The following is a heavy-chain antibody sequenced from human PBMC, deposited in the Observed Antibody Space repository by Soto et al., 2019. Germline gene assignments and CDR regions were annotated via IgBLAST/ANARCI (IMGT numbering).Heavy chain of an antibody. J-gene: IGHJ5*02. Sequence: SETLSLTCAVYGGSFSGYYWSWIRQPPGKGLEWIGEINHSGSTNYNPSLKSRVTISVDTSKNQFSLKLSSVTAADTAVYYCARRNTIFGVVSNWFDPWGQGTLVTISS. CDR1: GGSFSGYY. D-gene: IGHD3-3*01. CDR3: ARRNTIFGVVSNWFDP. CDR2: INHSGST. V-gene: IGHV4-34*01.